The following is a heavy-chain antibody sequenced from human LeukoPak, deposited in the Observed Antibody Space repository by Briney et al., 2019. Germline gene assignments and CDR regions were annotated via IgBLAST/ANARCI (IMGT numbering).Heavy chain of an antibody. CDR1: GFTFSNYW. J-gene: IGHJ5*02. Sequence: GGPLRLSCAASGFTFSNYWMHWVRQAPGKGLVWVSRINSDGINTSYADSVKGRFTISRDNAKNTLNLQMNSLRAEDTAVYYCARDLGQYYDTSDNWFDPWGQGTLVTVSS. CDR2: INSDGINT. V-gene: IGHV3-74*01. CDR3: ARDLGQYYDTSDNWFDP. D-gene: IGHD3-22*01.